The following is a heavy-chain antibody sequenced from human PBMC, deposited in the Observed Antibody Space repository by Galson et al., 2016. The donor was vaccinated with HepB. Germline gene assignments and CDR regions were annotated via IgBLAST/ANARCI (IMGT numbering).Heavy chain of an antibody. Sequence: SLRLSCAASGLTFSTYAMSWVRQAPVRGLEWVSVISGSGGETYYADSVKGRFTISRDNAKNSHYLQMNSLRAEDTAVYYCARDPGIAASNRVGENAFDIWGQGTMVTVSS. D-gene: IGHD6-13*01. V-gene: IGHV3-23*01. CDR3: ARDPGIAASNRVGENAFDI. CDR1: GLTFSTYA. J-gene: IGHJ3*02. CDR2: ISGSGGET.